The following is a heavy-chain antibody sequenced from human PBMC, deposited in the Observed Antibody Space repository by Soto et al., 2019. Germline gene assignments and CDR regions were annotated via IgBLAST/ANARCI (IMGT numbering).Heavy chain of an antibody. CDR1: GYTFTSYA. J-gene: IGHJ4*02. V-gene: IGHV1-3*01. CDR2: INAGNGNT. CDR3: ARDETRYFDWLLRF. D-gene: IGHD3-9*01. Sequence: ASVKVSCKASGYTFTSYAMHWVRQAPGQRLEWMGWINAGNGNTKYSQKFQGRVTITRDTSASTAYMELSSLRSEDTAVYYCARDETRYFDWLLRFWGQGTLVTVSS.